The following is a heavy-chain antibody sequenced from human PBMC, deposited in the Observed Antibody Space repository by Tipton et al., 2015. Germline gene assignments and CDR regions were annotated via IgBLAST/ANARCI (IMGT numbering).Heavy chain of an antibody. Sequence: QLVQSGAEVEKPGASVKVSCKASGYTFTSFGISWVRQAPGQGLEWMGWISGYNGNTNFAQTLQGRVTMTTDTSTSTAYMELRSLRSDDTAVYYCAKWYGGYGTYDFDSWGQGTLVIVSS. CDR3: AKWYGGYGTYDFDS. V-gene: IGHV1-18*01. D-gene: IGHD4-17*01. CDR2: ISGYNGNT. J-gene: IGHJ4*02. CDR1: GYTFTSFG.